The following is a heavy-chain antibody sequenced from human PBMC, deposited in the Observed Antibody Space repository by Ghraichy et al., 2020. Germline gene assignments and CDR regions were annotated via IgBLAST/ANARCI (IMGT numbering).Heavy chain of an antibody. Sequence: GGSLRLSCAASGFTFSNSAMGWVRQAPGTGLEWVSVISGSGDNTYSADSVKGRFTISRDNSRNTLYLQMSSLRAEDTAVYYGAKDSPAGTSYVEGDFDCWGQGALVTVSS. CDR3: AKDSPAGTSYVEGDFDC. V-gene: IGHV3-23*01. CDR2: ISGSGDNT. CDR1: GFTFSNSA. J-gene: IGHJ4*02. D-gene: IGHD1-26*01.